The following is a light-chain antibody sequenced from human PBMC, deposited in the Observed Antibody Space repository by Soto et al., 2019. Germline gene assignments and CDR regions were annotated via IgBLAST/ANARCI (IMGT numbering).Light chain of an antibody. CDR2: AAS. Sequence: DIVMTQSPLSLPVTPGEPASISCRSSQSLLHSNGNNYLDWYLQKPGQSPQLLIYAASSLQSGVPSRFSGSGSGTDFTLTISSLQPEDFATYYCQQSYSTPTFGQGTKVEIK. V-gene: IGKV2-28*01. CDR1: QSLLHSNGNNY. CDR3: QQSYSTPT. J-gene: IGKJ1*01.